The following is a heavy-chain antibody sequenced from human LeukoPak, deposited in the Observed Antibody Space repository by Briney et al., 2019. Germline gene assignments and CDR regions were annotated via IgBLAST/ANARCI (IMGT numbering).Heavy chain of an antibody. D-gene: IGHD2-8*02. CDR2: ITGAGVTT. V-gene: IGHV3-23*01. Sequence: GGSLRLSCAASGFTFSDYYMSWIRQAPGKGLEWVSVITGAGVTTYYVDSVRGRFTISRDNSKNTLYLQLYSLRVEDTAVYYCAKSKAPYCTGGECYRGLDFWGQGVLVSVSS. J-gene: IGHJ4*02. CDR1: GFTFSDYY. CDR3: AKSKAPYCTGGECYRGLDF.